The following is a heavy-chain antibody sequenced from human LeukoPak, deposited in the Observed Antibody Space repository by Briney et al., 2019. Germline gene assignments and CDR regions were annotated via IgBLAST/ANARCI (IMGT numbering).Heavy chain of an antibody. CDR2: INPNSGAT. Sequence: ASVKVSCKASGYTFTAYFIHWVRQAPGQGLEWMGWINPNSGATHYEWNFQGRVTMTRDTSISTAYMELSSLRSDDTPVYYCTRPPTITTWRIFDFWGQGTLVTVSS. D-gene: IGHD4-11*01. J-gene: IGHJ4*02. CDR1: GYTFTAYF. CDR3: TRPPTITTWRIFDF. V-gene: IGHV1-2*02.